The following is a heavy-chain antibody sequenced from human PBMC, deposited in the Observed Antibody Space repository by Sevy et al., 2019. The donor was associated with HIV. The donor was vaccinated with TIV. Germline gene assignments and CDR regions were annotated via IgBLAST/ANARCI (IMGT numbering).Heavy chain of an antibody. J-gene: IGHJ6*03. CDR2: INPNSGGT. Sequence: ASVKVSCKASGYTFTGYYMHWVRQAPGQGLEWMGWINPNSGGTNYAQKFQGRVTMTRDTSISTAYIELSRLGSDETAEYYYARGRGLRINYYYYCYIAVWGKGTTVTVSS. CDR1: GYTFTGYY. CDR3: ARGRGLRINYYYYCYIAV. V-gene: IGHV1-2*02.